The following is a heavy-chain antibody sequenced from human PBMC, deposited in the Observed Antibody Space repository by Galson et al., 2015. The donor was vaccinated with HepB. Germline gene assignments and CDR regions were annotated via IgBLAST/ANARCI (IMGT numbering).Heavy chain of an antibody. J-gene: IGHJ6*03. V-gene: IGHV1-2*06. CDR2: INPNSGGT. CDR1: GYTFTGYY. CDR3: ARVSSSWGRNYYYYMDV. Sequence: SVKVSCKASGYTFTGYYMHWVRQAPGQGLEWMGRINPNSGGTNYAQKFQGRVTMTRDTSISTAYMELSRLRSDDTAVYYCARVSSSWGRNYYYYMDVWGKGTTVTVSS. D-gene: IGHD6-13*01.